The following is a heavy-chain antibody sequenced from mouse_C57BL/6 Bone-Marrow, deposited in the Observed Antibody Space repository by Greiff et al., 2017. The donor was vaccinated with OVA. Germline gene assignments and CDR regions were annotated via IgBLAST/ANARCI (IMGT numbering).Heavy chain of an antibody. CDR2: IWSGGST. J-gene: IGHJ1*03. CDR3: ARPYYDYLSYWYFDV. Sequence: QVQLQQSGPGLVQPSQSLSITCTVSGFSLTSYGVHWVRQSPGKGLEWLGVIWSGGSTDYNAAFISRLSISKDNSKSQVFFKMNSLQADDTAIYNCARPYYDYLSYWYFDVWGTGTAVTVSS. CDR1: GFSLTSYG. V-gene: IGHV2-2*01. D-gene: IGHD2-4*01.